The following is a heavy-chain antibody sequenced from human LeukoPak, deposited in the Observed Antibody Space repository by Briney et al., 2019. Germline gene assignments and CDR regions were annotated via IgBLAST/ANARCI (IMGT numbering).Heavy chain of an antibody. D-gene: IGHD4-17*01. V-gene: IGHV3-23*01. CDR2: ISGSGGST. Sequence: GGSVRLSYAACGFTFSSYAMSWVRQPPAKGLEWVSAISGSGGSTYYADSVKGRFTISRDNSKNTLYLQMNSLRAEDTAVYYCAKDGYGDYAVNWFDPWGQGTLVTVSS. CDR3: AKDGYGDYAVNWFDP. J-gene: IGHJ5*02. CDR1: GFTFSSYA.